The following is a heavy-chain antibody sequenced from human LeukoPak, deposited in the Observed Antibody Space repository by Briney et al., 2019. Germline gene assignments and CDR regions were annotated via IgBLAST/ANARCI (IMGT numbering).Heavy chain of an antibody. V-gene: IGHV4-30-4*02. D-gene: IGHD5-12*01. CDR1: GGSISSGAYY. J-gene: IGHJ6*03. CDR3: ARATISLYYYYMDV. CDR2: IYYSGST. Sequence: SETLSLTCTVSGGSISSGAYYWSWIRQPPGKGLEWMGYIYYSGSTYYNPSLKSRVTISVDTSKNQFSLKLSSVTAADTAVYYCARATISLYYYYMDVWGKGTTVTVSS.